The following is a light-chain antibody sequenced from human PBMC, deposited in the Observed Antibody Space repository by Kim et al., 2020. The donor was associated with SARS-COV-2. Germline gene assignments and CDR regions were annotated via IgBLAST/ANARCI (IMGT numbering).Light chain of an antibody. CDR2: LAS. J-gene: IGKJ4*01. Sequence: EILMTQSPATLSVSPGGRATLSCRASQSVRSHLAWYQQKPGQAPRLLIYLASTRATDVPARFSGSGSGTEFTLTISSLQSEDVAVYYCQHYTTWPLTFGGGTKVDIK. CDR3: QHYTTWPLT. CDR1: QSVRSH. V-gene: IGKV3-15*01.